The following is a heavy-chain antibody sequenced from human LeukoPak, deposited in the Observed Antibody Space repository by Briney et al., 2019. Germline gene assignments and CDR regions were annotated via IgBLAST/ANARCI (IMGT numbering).Heavy chain of an antibody. CDR1: GFTFSSYG. Sequence: GGSLRLSCAASGFTFSSYGMHWVRQAPGKGLEWVAVIWYDGSNKYYADSVKGRFTISRDNSKNTLHLQMNSLRAEDTAVYYCARDRGGSYLYYYYYGTDVWGQGTTVTVSS. J-gene: IGHJ6*02. CDR2: IWYDGSNK. V-gene: IGHV3-33*01. CDR3: ARDRGGSYLYYYYYGTDV. D-gene: IGHD1-26*01.